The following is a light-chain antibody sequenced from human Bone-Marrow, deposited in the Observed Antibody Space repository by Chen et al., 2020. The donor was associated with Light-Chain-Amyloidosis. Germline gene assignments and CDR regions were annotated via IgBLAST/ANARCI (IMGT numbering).Light chain of an antibody. CDR2: EDS. CDR1: NIGSTS. Sequence: SYVLTQPSSVSVAPGQTATIACGGNNIGSTSVHWYQQTPGQAPLLVVYEDSDRPSGIPERLSGSNSGNTATLTIGRVEAGDEADCYCQVWDRSSDRPVFGGGTKLTVL. CDR3: QVWDRSSDRPV. V-gene: IGLV3-21*02. J-gene: IGLJ3*02.